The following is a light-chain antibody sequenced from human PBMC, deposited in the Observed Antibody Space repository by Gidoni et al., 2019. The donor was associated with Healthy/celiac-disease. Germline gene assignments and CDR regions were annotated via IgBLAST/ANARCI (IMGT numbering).Light chain of an antibody. Sequence: SYVLTQPPSVSVAPGKTARITCGGNNIGSKSVHWYQQKPGQAPVLVIYYVSDRPSGIPERFSGSNSGNTATLTISRVEAGDEADYYCQVWDSSSDHSHYVFGTGTKVTVL. CDR3: QVWDSSSDHSHYV. V-gene: IGLV3-21*04. CDR1: NIGSKS. CDR2: YVS. J-gene: IGLJ1*01.